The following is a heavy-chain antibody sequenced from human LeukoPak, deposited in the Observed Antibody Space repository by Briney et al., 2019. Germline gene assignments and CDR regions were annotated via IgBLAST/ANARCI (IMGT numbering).Heavy chain of an antibody. D-gene: IGHD4-17*01. V-gene: IGHV4-34*01. Sequence: PGGSLRLSCAASGFTFSSYSMNWIRQPPGRGLEWIGEVNHGGTTNYNPSLKSRVIISADTSKNQFSLKLNSVTAADTAVYYCARVVYGDSSKDFDYWGQGTLVTVSS. J-gene: IGHJ4*02. CDR2: VNHGGTT. CDR1: GFTFSSYS. CDR3: ARVVYGDSSKDFDY.